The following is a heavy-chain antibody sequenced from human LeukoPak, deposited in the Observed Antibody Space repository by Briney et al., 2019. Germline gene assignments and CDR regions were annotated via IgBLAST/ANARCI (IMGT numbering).Heavy chain of an antibody. CDR1: GFTFTSYA. D-gene: IGHD4-17*01. Sequence: GGSLRLSCAASGFTFTSYAMSWVRQVPEKGLEWVSAISVGGVTTYYADSVKGRFTLSRDNSKNTLYLQLNSLRAEDTAIYYCARAPGEGWFDPWGQGTLVTVSS. CDR3: ARAPGEGWFDP. V-gene: IGHV3-23*01. J-gene: IGHJ5*02. CDR2: ISVGGVTT.